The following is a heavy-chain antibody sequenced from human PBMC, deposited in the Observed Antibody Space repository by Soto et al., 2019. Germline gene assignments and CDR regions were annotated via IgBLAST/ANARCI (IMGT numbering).Heavy chain of an antibody. J-gene: IGHJ2*01. V-gene: IGHV1-2*02. Sequence: ASVKVSCKASGYSFTVYHMHWVRQAPGQGLEWMGWINNDSGGTKYAQKFEGRVTMSRDTSINTAYMELNNLISDDTAVYYCARDTPSGYYKYWYFDLWGRGSLVTVSS. CDR2: INNDSGGT. CDR3: ARDTPSGYYKYWYFDL. D-gene: IGHD3-3*01. CDR1: GYSFTVYH.